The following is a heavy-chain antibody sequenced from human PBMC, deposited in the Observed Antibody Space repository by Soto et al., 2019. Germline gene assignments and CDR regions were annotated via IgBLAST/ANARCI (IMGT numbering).Heavy chain of an antibody. Sequence: QVQLVESGGGVVQPGRSLRLSCAASGFTFSSYAMHWVRQAPGKGLEWVAVISYDGSNKYYADSVTGRFTISRYNSKNTLYLQMNSLRAEDTAVYYCARDWSIAARLFDYWGQGTLVTVSS. D-gene: IGHD6-6*01. CDR3: ARDWSIAARLFDY. V-gene: IGHV3-30-3*01. CDR1: GFTFSSYA. CDR2: ISYDGSNK. J-gene: IGHJ4*02.